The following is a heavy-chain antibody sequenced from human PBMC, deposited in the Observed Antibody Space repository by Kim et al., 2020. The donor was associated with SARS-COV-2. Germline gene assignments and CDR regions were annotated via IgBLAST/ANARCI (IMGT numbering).Heavy chain of an antibody. CDR2: SNGNGAST. D-gene: IGHD3-10*01. V-gene: IGHV3-23*01. Sequence: GGSLRLSCAASGFTFTDYAMSWVRQPPGKGLEWVSSSNGNGASTYYADSVKGRFTISRDNSKNTLYLQMNSLTAEDTAVYYCAKYYYGSGSYAFDIWGQGTMVTVSS. CDR3: AKYYYGSGSYAFDI. CDR1: GFTFTDYA. J-gene: IGHJ3*02.